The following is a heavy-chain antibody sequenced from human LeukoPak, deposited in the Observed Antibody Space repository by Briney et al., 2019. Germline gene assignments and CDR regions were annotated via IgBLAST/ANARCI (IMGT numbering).Heavy chain of an antibody. Sequence: GASVKVSCKASGYTFTSYGISWVRQAPGQGHDWMEWISAYNGNTNYAQKLQGRVTMTTDTSTSTAYMELRSLRSDDTAVYYCARVRAYYDILTGYYYFDYWGQGTLVTVSS. J-gene: IGHJ4*02. D-gene: IGHD3-9*01. V-gene: IGHV1-18*01. CDR2: ISAYNGNT. CDR1: GYTFTSYG. CDR3: ARVRAYYDILTGYYYFDY.